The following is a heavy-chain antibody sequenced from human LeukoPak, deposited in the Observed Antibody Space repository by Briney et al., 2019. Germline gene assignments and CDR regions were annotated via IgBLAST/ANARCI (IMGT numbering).Heavy chain of an antibody. CDR2: ISSDGGST. CDR1: GFTFSRSA. CDR3: ARAAAGYYFDY. Sequence: GGSLRLSCAASGFTFSRSAMHWVRQAPGKGLEYVSAISSDGGSTHYADSVKGRFTISRDNAKSSLYLQMNSLRAEDTAVYYCARAAAGYYFDYWGQGTLVTVSS. J-gene: IGHJ4*02. D-gene: IGHD6-13*01. V-gene: IGHV3-64*02.